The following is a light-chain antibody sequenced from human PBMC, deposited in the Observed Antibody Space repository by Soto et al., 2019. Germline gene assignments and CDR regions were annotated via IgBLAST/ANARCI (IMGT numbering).Light chain of an antibody. CDR3: QRSDSIPPA. J-gene: IGKJ4*01. V-gene: IGKV1-39*01. CDR2: AAS. Sequence: DIQMTQSPSSLSASVGDRVSITCRASQSISRYLNWYQQKSGKAPKLLLSAASSLQSGVPSRFSGSGSGTDFTLTITRLQPDEFATYYCQRSDSIPPAFGGGTKVDI. CDR1: QSISRY.